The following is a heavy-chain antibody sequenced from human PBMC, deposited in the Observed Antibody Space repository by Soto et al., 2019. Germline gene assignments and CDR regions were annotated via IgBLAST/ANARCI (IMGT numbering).Heavy chain of an antibody. V-gene: IGHV4-59*12. J-gene: IGHJ5*02. Sequence: SETLSLTCTVSGGYISSYYWSWIRQPPGKGLEWIGYIYYSGSTNYNPSLKSRVTISVDRSKNQFSLKLSSVTAADTAVYYCVGSIGAFWFDPWGQGTLVTVSS. CDR2: IYYSGST. CDR3: VGSIGAFWFDP. D-gene: IGHD5-12*01. CDR1: GGYISSYY.